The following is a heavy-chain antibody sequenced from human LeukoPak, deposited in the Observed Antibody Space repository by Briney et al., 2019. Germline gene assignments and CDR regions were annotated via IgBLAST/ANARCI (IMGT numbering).Heavy chain of an antibody. D-gene: IGHD3-10*01. CDR1: GYTLTNYW. V-gene: IGHV5-51*01. CDR2: IYPGDSDT. Sequence: GESLKISCKASGYTLTNYWIGWVRQMPGKGLEWMGIIYPGDSDTRYSPSFQGQVTISADKSISTAYLQWSSLKASDTAMYYCARHRPSGLYFDYWGQGTLVTVSS. CDR3: ARHRPSGLYFDY. J-gene: IGHJ4*02.